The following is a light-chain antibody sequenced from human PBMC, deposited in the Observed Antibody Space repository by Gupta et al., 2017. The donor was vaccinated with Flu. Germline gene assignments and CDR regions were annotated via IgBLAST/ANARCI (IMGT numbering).Light chain of an antibody. CDR2: SHR. J-gene: IGLJ2*01. V-gene: IGLV1-40*01. Sequence: QSVLTQPPSVSGAPGHTVTIPCTGSSPHLGARYDLHSYQRLPGTAPKLPIYSHRNRHSGGPARCSGSKSGTSAAVAITGLPAEEEADYYCQSYDSSRSGHVVFGGGTKLTVL. CDR3: QSYDSSRSGHVV. CDR1: SPHLGARYD.